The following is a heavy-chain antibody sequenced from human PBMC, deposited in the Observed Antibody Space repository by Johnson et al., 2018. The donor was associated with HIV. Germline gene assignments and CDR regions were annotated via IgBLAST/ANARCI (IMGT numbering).Heavy chain of an antibody. D-gene: IGHD5-12*01. CDR2: IRYDGSNS. CDR1: GFTVSSNY. V-gene: IGHV3-30*02. J-gene: IGHJ3*02. CDR3: AKRYDLGFCAGDAFDI. Sequence: QVQLVESGGGLVQPGGSLKLSCAASGFTVSSNYMSWVRQAPGKGLEWVTFIRYDGSNSYYVDSVKGRFTISRDNSKNTLYLQMNSLRAEDTAVYYCAKRYDLGFCAGDAFDIWGQGTMVTVSS.